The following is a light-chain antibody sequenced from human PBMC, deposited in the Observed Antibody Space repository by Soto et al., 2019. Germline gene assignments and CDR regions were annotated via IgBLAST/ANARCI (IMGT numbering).Light chain of an antibody. J-gene: IGKJ5*01. CDR1: QSISSW. CDR2: KAS. Sequence: DIQMTQSPSTLSASVGDRVTITCRASQSISSWLAWYQQKPGKAPKLLILKASSLESGVPSRFSGSGSGTEFTLTISSLQPDDFTTYYCQQYTSYLISLGQGTRLEI. V-gene: IGKV1-5*03. CDR3: QQYTSYLIS.